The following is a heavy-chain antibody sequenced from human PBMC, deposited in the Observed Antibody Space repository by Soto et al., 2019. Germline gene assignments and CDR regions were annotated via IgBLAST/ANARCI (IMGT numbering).Heavy chain of an antibody. D-gene: IGHD6-6*01. CDR2: IWYDGSNK. Sequence: PGGSLRLSCAASGFTFSSYGMHWVRQAPGKGLEWVAVIWYDGSNKYYADSVRGRFTISRDNSKNTLYLQMNSLRAEDTAVYYCAYSSSSDFRNYYYGMDVWGQGTTVTVSS. V-gene: IGHV3-33*01. CDR1: GFTFSSYG. CDR3: AYSSSSDFRNYYYGMDV. J-gene: IGHJ6*02.